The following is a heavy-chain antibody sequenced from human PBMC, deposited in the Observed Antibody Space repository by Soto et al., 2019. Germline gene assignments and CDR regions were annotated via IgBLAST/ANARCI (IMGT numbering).Heavy chain of an antibody. D-gene: IGHD3-10*01. V-gene: IGHV3-23*01. CDR3: AKALYGGFTY. Sequence: EVRLLESGGGLVQPGGSLRLSCAAAGFTFSVYAMSWVRQAPGKGLEWVSGISGSGDSTHYADSVKGRFTVSRDNSKSMLYLQTNSLIADDTARYSCAKALYGGFTYWGQGTLVTVSS. J-gene: IGHJ4*02. CDR1: GFTFSVYA. CDR2: ISGSGDST.